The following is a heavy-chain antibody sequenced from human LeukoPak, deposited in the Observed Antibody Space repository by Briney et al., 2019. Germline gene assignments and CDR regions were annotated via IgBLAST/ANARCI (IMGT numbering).Heavy chain of an antibody. CDR2: INHSGST. D-gene: IGHD2-15*01. CDR3: AKRRGGGRLDWFDP. V-gene: IGHV4-34*01. J-gene: IGHJ5*02. CDR1: GGSFSGYY. Sequence: SETLSLTCAVYGGSFSGYYWSWIRQPPGKGLEWIGEINHSGSTNYNPSLKSRVTISVDTSKNQFSLKLSSVTAADTAMYYCAKRRGGGRLDWFDPWGQGTLVTVSS.